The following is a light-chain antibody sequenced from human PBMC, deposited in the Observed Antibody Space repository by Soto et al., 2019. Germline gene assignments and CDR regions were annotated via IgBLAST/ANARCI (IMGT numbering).Light chain of an antibody. CDR1: SSNIGAGYE. Sequence: QSVLTQPPSVSGAPGQRVTISCTGSSSNIGAGYEVHWYQQLPGTAPKLLIYGNTNRPSGVPDRFSGSKSGTSASLAITGLQAEDEADYYCQSYASSLSGWVFGGGTKLTVL. J-gene: IGLJ2*01. CDR3: QSYASSLSGWV. CDR2: GNT. V-gene: IGLV1-40*01.